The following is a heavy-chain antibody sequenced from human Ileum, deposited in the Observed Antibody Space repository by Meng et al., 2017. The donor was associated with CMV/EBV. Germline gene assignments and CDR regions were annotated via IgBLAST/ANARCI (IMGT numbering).Heavy chain of an antibody. CDR2: TYYRSKWYN. CDR3: ARDPFSTSSG. V-gene: IGHV6-1*01. D-gene: IGHD6-6*01. J-gene: IGHJ4*02. CDR1: GDSVSSNSSA. Sequence: AISGDSVSSNSSAWNWIRQSPSRGLEWLGRTYYRSKWYNDYAISVKSRITINADTSRNQFSLQLNSVTPEDTAVYYCARDPFSTSSGWGQGTLVTVSS.